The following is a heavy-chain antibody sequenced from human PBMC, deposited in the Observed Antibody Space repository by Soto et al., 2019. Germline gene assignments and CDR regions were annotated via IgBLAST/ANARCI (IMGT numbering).Heavy chain of an antibody. CDR3: ARVWDGSGSYYSPLYYYYYMDV. Sequence: GGSLRVSCAAAGVYFTRYSMNSVRPAPGKGLEWVSSISSSSSYIYYADSVKGRFTISRDNAKNSLYLQMNSLRAEDTAVYYCARVWDGSGSYYSPLYYYYYMDVWGKGTTVTVSS. J-gene: IGHJ6*03. V-gene: IGHV3-21*01. D-gene: IGHD3-10*01. CDR1: GVYFTRYS. CDR2: ISSSSSYI.